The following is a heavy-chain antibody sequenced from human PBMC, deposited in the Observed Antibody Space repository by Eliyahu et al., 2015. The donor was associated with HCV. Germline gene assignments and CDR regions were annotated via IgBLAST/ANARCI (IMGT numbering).Heavy chain of an antibody. CDR3: AKSYGDYVQYYFDY. V-gene: IGHV3-23*01. J-gene: IGHJ4*02. Sequence: EVQLLESGGGLVQPGGSLRLSCAASGFTFSTYAMTWVRQAPGKGLEWVSAISGSGGKTYYADSVKGRFTISRDNSKNTLYLQMNNLRAEDTAVYYCAKSYGDYVQYYFDYWGQGTLVTVSS. CDR1: GFTFSTYA. CDR2: ISGSGGKT. D-gene: IGHD4-17*01.